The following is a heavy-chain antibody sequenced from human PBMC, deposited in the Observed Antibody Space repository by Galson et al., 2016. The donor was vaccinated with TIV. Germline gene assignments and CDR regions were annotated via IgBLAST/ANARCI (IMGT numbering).Heavy chain of an antibody. CDR1: GYTFNNFG. Sequence: SVKVSCKASGYTFNNFGITWVRQAPGQGLEWMGWISGYSANTNYAQKFQGRVTMTTDTSTSTAYMELRSLGSDDTAVYYCARVPHSTYCSTSTCKGYYLDVWGRGTTVTVSS. J-gene: IGHJ6*03. CDR2: ISGYSANT. V-gene: IGHV1-18*01. CDR3: ARVPHSTYCSTSTCKGYYLDV. D-gene: IGHD2-2*01.